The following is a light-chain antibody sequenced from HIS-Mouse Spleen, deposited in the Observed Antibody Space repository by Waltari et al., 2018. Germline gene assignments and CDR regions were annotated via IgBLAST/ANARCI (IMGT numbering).Light chain of an antibody. CDR3: QQYNSYSRT. Sequence: IQMTQSPSTLSASVGDRVTITCRASQSISSWLAWYQQIPGKAPKLLIYKASSLESGVPSRFSGSGSGTEFTLTISSLQPDDFATYYCQQYNSYSRTFGQGTKVEIK. CDR2: KAS. J-gene: IGKJ1*01. CDR1: QSISSW. V-gene: IGKV1-5*03.